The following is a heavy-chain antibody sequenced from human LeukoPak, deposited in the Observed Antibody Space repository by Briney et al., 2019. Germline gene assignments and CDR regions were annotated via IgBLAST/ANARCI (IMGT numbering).Heavy chain of an antibody. J-gene: IGHJ3*02. Sequence: GESLKISCSVASSIFISNCVGWVGQMPGKGLEWMGIIYPGDSDTRYSPSFQGQVTISAAKSISTAYLQWSSLKASDPALYYCTKQGPGYYSRGICIAEPDASYTSGQGKMVTVSS. V-gene: IGHV5-51*01. CDR2: IYPGDSDT. CDR3: TKQGPGYYSRGICIAEPDASYT. CDR1: SSIFISNC. D-gene: IGHD2-15*01.